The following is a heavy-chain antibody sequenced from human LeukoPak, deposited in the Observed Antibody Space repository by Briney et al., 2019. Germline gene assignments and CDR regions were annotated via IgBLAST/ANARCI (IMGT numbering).Heavy chain of an antibody. CDR1: GYTFTSYG. D-gene: IGHD2-21*02. J-gene: IGHJ3*02. V-gene: IGHV1-18*01. CDR2: ISAYNGNT. CDR3: ATDDLNNAFDI. Sequence: ASVKVSCKASGYTFTSYGISWVRQAPGQGLEWMGWISAYNGNTNYAQKLQGRVTMTTDTSTSTAHMELRSLRSDDTAVYYCATDDLNNAFDIWGQGTMVTVSS.